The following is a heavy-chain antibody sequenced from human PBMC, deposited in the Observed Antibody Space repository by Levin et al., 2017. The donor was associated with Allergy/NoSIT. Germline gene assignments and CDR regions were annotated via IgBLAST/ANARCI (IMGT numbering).Heavy chain of an antibody. CDR1: GYTFANYD. CDR2: MNPNSRNT. V-gene: IGHV1-8*01. CDR3: ARGIRNRLFRDP. J-gene: IGHJ5*02. D-gene: IGHD1-14*01. Sequence: ASVKVSCKASGYTFANYDVNWVRQATGQGLEYMGWMNPNSRNTNYTPKFRGRVAMTTDPSINTAYLELSSLTSEDTAVYYCARGIRNRLFRDPWGQGTRVTVSS.